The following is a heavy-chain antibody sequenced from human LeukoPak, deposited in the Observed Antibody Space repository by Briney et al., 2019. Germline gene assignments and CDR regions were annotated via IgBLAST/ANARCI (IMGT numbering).Heavy chain of an antibody. CDR3: ARHGGYSYGYSNFDY. V-gene: IGHV3-30*03. D-gene: IGHD5-18*01. J-gene: IGHJ4*02. CDR1: GFTFSSYG. Sequence: GGSLRLSCAASGFTFSSYGMHWVRQAPGKGLEWVAVISYDGSNKYYADSVKGRFTISRDNSKNTLYLQMNSLRAEDTAVYYCARHGGYSYGYSNFDYWGQGTLVTVSS. CDR2: ISYDGSNK.